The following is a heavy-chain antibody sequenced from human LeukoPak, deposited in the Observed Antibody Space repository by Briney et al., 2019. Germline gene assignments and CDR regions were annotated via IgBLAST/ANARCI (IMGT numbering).Heavy chain of an antibody. Sequence: AAVTVCCTASGYTFTSYAMHWVRQAPGQRLEWMGWINAGNGNTKYSQKFQGRVTITRDTSASTAYMELSSLRSEDTAAYYCARDRSSSWFYWGQGTLVTVSS. D-gene: IGHD6-13*01. CDR3: ARDRSSSWFY. CDR2: INAGNGNT. CDR1: GYTFTSYA. V-gene: IGHV1-3*01. J-gene: IGHJ4*02.